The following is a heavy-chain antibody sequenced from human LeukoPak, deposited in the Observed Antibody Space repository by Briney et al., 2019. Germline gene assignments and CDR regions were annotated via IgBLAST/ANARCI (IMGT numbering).Heavy chain of an antibody. CDR1: GGSISSGGYY. V-gene: IGHV4-39*07. Sequence: SETLSLTCTVSGGSISSGGYYWGWIRQPPGKGLEWIGSIYYSGSTYASPSLKSRVTTSVDTSKNQFSLKLSSVTAADTAMYYCPRTVAGKLVFDDWGQGTLVTVSS. D-gene: IGHD6-19*01. J-gene: IGHJ4*02. CDR2: IYYSGST. CDR3: PRTVAGKLVFDD.